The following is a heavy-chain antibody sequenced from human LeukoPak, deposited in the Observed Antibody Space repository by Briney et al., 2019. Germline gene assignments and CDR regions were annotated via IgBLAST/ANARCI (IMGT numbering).Heavy chain of an antibody. Sequence: SQTLSLTCAISGDSVSRNSAAWNWIRQSPSRGLEWLGRTYYRSKWYNDYAVSVKSRIAINPDTSKNQFSLQLNSVTPEDTAVYYCAKDSSSGWSIPNTSWFDPWGQGTLVTVSS. CDR1: GDSVSRNSAA. V-gene: IGHV6-1*01. CDR3: AKDSSSGWSIPNTSWFDP. D-gene: IGHD6-19*01. J-gene: IGHJ5*02. CDR2: TYYRSKWYN.